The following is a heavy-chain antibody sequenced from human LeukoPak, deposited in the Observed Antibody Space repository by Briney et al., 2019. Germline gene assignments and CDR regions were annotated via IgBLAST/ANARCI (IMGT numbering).Heavy chain of an antibody. CDR2: IHYSGGT. J-gene: IGHJ4*02. D-gene: IGHD3-16*01. CDR3: ARGGVYYFDF. V-gene: IGHV4-59*01. Sequence: PSETLSLTCTVSGGSISTYYWSWIRQPPGKGLKWIGYIHYSGGTYYDSSLKSRVTISIDTSKNQFSLELSSVTAADTAVYYCARGGVYYFDFWGQGTLVTVSS. CDR1: GGSISTYY.